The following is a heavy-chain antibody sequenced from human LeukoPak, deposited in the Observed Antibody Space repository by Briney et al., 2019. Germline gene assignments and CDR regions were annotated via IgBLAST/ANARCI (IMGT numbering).Heavy chain of an antibody. Sequence: PGGSLRLSCAASGFTFSDYAMSRVRQAPGKGLEWVSTISGSGDSTYYADSVKGRLTISRDNSKNTLYLQMNSLRAEDTAIYYCAREGPRGNSQFDYWGQGTLVTVSS. CDR3: AREGPRGNSQFDY. J-gene: IGHJ4*02. V-gene: IGHV3-23*01. CDR1: GFTFSDYA. CDR2: ISGSGDST. D-gene: IGHD2/OR15-2a*01.